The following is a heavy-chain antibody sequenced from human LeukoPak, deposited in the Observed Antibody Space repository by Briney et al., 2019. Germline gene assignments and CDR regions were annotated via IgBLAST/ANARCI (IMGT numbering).Heavy chain of an antibody. CDR2: ISSSSSYI. CDR1: GFTFSSYD. CDR3: ARDPYSGGYGAYYYYYMDV. V-gene: IGHV3-21*01. D-gene: IGHD1-26*01. J-gene: IGHJ6*03. Sequence: GGSLRLSCAASGFTFSSYDMNWVRQAPGKGLEWVSSISSSSSYIYYADSVKGRFTISRDNAKNSLYLQMDSLRAEDTAVYYCARDPYSGGYGAYYYYYMDVWGKGTTVTISS.